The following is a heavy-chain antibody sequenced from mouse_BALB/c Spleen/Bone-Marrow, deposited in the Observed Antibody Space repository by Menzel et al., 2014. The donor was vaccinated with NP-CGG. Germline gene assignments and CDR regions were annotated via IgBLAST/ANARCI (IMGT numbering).Heavy chain of an antibody. CDR1: GYTFTDYE. CDR2: INHGSGGT. D-gene: IGHD1-1*01. Sequence: QVQLQQSGAELVRPGASVKLSCKALGYTFTDYEIHWVKQTPEHGLEWIAAINHGSGGTAYNQKFKGKATLTVDKSSNTAHMELSSLTSVYSAVYYCLLFLFFMEYCGQRTSVTVSS. CDR3: LLFLFFMEY. V-gene: IGHV1-15*01. J-gene: IGHJ4*01.